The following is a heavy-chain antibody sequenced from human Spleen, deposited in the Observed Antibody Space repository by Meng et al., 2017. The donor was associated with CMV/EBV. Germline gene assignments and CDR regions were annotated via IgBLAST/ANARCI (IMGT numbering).Heavy chain of an antibody. CDR1: GGTFITYA. CDR3: ASYYYDSSGYYFPHNWFDP. V-gene: IGHV1-69*05. Sequence: SVKVSCKASGGTFITYAINWVRLAPGQGLEWMGGIIPIFGTANYAQKFQGRVTITTDESTSTAYMELSSLRSEGTAVYYCASYYYDSSGYYFPHNWFDPWGQGTLVTVSS. D-gene: IGHD3-22*01. J-gene: IGHJ5*02. CDR2: IIPIFGTA.